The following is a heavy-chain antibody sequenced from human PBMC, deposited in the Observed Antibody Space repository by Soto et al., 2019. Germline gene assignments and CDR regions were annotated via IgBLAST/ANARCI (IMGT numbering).Heavy chain of an antibody. J-gene: IGHJ5*02. Sequence: VGSLRLSCAASGFIFENFGMSWVRQAPGKGLEWIASISGSGFKKYYADSVKGRFTISRDNSKSTVYLELNNLSAEDTAVYHCAKNQGVELVPLATVDWFDPWGQGSVVTVSS. V-gene: IGHV3-23*01. CDR2: ISGSGFKK. CDR1: GFIFENFG. CDR3: AKNQGVELVPLATVDWFDP. D-gene: IGHD1-26*01.